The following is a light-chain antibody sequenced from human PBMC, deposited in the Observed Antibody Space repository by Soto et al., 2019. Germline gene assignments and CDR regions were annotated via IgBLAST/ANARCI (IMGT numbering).Light chain of an antibody. CDR1: QSVSSL. CDR3: QQRSKWPLT. Sequence: EIVLTQSPATLSLSPGERATLSCRASQSVSSLLAWYQQKSGQPPRLLVSDASKRATGVPARFSGSGSGTDFTLIISSLEPEDFAIYYCQQRSKWPLTFGAGTKVDI. V-gene: IGKV3-11*01. J-gene: IGKJ4*01. CDR2: DAS.